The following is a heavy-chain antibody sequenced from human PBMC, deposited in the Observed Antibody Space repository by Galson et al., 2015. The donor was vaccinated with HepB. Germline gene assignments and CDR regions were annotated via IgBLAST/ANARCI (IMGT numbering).Heavy chain of an antibody. V-gene: IGHV3-23*01. D-gene: IGHD5-18*01. CDR1: GFTFSSYA. J-gene: IGHJ5*02. Sequence: SLRLSCAASGFTFSSYAMSWVRQAPGKGLEWVSAISGSGGSTYYADSVKGRFTISRDNSKNTLYLQMNSLRAEDTAVYYCARMGEYSYGYSQLAMRWFDPWGQGTLVTVSS. CDR3: ARMGEYSYGYSQLAMRWFDP. CDR2: ISGSGGST.